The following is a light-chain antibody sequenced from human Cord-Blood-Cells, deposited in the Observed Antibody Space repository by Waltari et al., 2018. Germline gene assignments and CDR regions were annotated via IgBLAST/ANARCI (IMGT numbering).Light chain of an antibody. CDR2: EVS. J-gene: IGLJ1*01. Sequence: QSALTQPASVSGYPGQSLTIPCTGTSRDVGGYNYVSWYQHHPGKAPKLMIYEVSNRPSGVSNRFSGSKSGNTASLTISGLQAEDEADYYCSSYTSSSTRVFGTGTKVTVL. V-gene: IGLV2-14*01. CDR1: SRDVGGYNY. CDR3: SSYTSSSTRV.